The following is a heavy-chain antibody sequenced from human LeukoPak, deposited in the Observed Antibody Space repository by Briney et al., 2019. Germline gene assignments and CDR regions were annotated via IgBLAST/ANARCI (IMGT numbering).Heavy chain of an antibody. Sequence: SVKVSCKASGGTFTSYGISWGRQAPGQGLEWMGRIIPILGIANYAQKFQGRVTITADKSTSTAYMELSSLRSEDTAMYYCARDYCPYYYDSSGYYSPYFQHWGQGTLVTVSS. CDR1: GGTFTSYG. J-gene: IGHJ1*01. D-gene: IGHD3-22*01. CDR3: ARDYCPYYYDSSGYYSPYFQH. V-gene: IGHV1-69*04. CDR2: IIPILGIA.